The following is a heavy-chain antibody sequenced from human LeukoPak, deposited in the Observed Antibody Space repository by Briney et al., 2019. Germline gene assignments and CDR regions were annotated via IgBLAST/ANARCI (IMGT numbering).Heavy chain of an antibody. CDR1: GFTFSSYW. Sequence: GGSLRLSCAASGFTFSSYWMIWVRQAPGKGLEWVAIINPVGSETSHVDSVKGRFTISRDNAKNSLYLQMNSLRPEDTAVYYCARDSSDSFDLWGQGTLVTVSS. CDR2: INPVGSET. J-gene: IGHJ4*02. V-gene: IGHV3-7*04. D-gene: IGHD6-19*01. CDR3: ARDSSDSFDL.